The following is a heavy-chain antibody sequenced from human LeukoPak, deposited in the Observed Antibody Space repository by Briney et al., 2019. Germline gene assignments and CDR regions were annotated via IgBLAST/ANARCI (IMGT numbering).Heavy chain of an antibody. J-gene: IGHJ4*02. D-gene: IGHD3-9*01. CDR2: INPSGGST. Sequence: GGSLRLSCAASGYTFTSYYMHWVRQAPGQGLEWMGIINPSGGSTSYAQKFQGRVTMTRDMSTSTVYMELSRLRSDDTAVYYCARDESHILTGYYKGLWGYWGQGTLVTVSS. CDR1: GYTFTSYY. V-gene: IGHV1-46*01. CDR3: ARDESHILTGYYKGLWGY.